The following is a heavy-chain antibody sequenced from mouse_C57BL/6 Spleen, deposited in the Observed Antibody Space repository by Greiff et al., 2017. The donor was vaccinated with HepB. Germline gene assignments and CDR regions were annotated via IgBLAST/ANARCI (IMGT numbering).Heavy chain of an antibody. D-gene: IGHD1-1*01. J-gene: IGHJ2*01. CDR3: ARGITFYYFDY. Sequence: QVQLQQSGAELVRPGTSVKVSCKASGYAFTHYLIEWVKQRPGQGLEWIGVINPGSGGTKYNEKFKGKATLTADKSSSTAYMQLSSLTSEDSAVYFCARGITFYYFDYWGQGTTLTVSS. V-gene: IGHV1-54*01. CDR2: INPGSGGT. CDR1: GYAFTHYL.